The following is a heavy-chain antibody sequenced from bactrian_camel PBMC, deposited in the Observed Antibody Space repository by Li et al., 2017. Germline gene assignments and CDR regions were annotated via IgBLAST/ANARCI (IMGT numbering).Heavy chain of an antibody. D-gene: IGHD7*01. Sequence: VQLVESGGGSVQVGGSLRLSCAASGYTDVDYRMGWFRQAPGKEREGVAAFDSDFTTAYADSVKGRFTISQDNGKNTLSLEMNSLKPEDTAMYFCAARELVAGTGRWAWCPALRPAYNYWGQGTQVTVS. CDR2: FDSDFTT. CDR3: AARELVAGTGRWAWCPALRPAYNY. CDR1: GYTDVDYR. V-gene: IGHV3S55*01. J-gene: IGHJ4*01.